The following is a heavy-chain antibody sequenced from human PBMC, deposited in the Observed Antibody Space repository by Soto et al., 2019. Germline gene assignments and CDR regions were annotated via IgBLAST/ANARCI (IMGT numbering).Heavy chain of an antibody. CDR2: IYWDDEK. CDR3: AHRHTLIAGDAFYI. CDR1: GFSLSTSGVG. D-gene: IGHD6-13*01. J-gene: IGHJ3*02. Sequence: QITLKESGPTMVKPTQTLTLTCTFSGFSLSTSGVGVDWIRQPPGKALEWLALIYWDDEKRYSPSLKSRLTITKDTSKNQVVLTMTNMDPVDTAIYYCAHRHTLIAGDAFYIWGQGTMVTVSS. V-gene: IGHV2-5*02.